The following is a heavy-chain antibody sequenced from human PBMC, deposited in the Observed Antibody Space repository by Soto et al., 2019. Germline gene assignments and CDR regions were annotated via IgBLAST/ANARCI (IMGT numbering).Heavy chain of an antibody. D-gene: IGHD5-18*01. Sequence: SETLSLTCTVSGGSISSGGYYWSWIRQHPGKGLEWIGYIYYSGSTYYNPSLKSRVTISVDTSKNQFSLKLSSVTAADTAVYYCARDRVLLDSYGRHDVGYYFDYWGQGTLVTVSS. CDR3: ARDRVLLDSYGRHDVGYYFDY. CDR2: IYYSGST. J-gene: IGHJ4*02. CDR1: GGSISSGGYY. V-gene: IGHV4-31*03.